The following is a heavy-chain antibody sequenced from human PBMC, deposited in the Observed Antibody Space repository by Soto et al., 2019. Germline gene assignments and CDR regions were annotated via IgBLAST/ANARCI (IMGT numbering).Heavy chain of an antibody. CDR3: AKDGPTSGGDYNWYLDL. J-gene: IGHJ2*01. CDR1: GFTFSSYG. CDR2: ISYDGSNK. Sequence: QVQLVESGGGVVQPGRSLRLSCAASGFTFSSYGMHWVRQAPGKGLEWVAVISYDGSNKYYADSVKGRFTISRDNSKNTLYLQMNSLRAEDTAVYYCAKDGPTSGGDYNWYLDLWGRGTLVTVSS. D-gene: IGHD2-21*02. V-gene: IGHV3-30*18.